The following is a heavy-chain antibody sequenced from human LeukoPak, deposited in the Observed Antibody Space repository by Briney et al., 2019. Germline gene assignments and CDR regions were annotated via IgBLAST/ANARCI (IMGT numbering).Heavy chain of an antibody. CDR1: GGSMSSYY. V-gene: IGHV4-59*01. Sequence: SETLSLTCTVAGGSMSSYYWSWIRQPPGKGLEWIGYIYYSGSTNYNPSLKSRVTISVDTSKNQFSLKLSSVTAADTAVYYCARGFGMGRLDPWGQGTLVTVSS. J-gene: IGHJ5*02. D-gene: IGHD3-10*01. CDR2: IYYSGST. CDR3: ARGFGMGRLDP.